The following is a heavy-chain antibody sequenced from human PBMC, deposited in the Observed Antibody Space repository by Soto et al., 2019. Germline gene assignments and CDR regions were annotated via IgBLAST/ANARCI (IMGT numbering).Heavy chain of an antibody. Sequence: GSLRLACVASGXTVGSRAMSWVRQAPGEGLEWVSTITDSGGDAKYADSVRGLFTISRDNSKNTLYLQMSSLRAEDSAVYYCARGSTDSYPGSRIFDFWGRGTLGTVS. CDR3: ARGSTDSYPGSRIFDF. V-gene: IGHV3-23*01. J-gene: IGHJ4*02. D-gene: IGHD3-10*01. CDR1: GXTVGSRA. CDR2: ITDSGGDA.